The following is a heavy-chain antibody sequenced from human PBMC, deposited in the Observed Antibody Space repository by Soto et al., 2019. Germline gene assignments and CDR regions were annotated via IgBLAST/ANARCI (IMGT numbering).Heavy chain of an antibody. CDR2: IIPILGIA. V-gene: IGHV1-69*02. Sequence: SVKVSCKASGGTFSSYTISWVRQAPGQGLEWMGRIIPILGIANYAQKFQGRVTITADKSTSTAYMELSSLRSEDTAVYYCARGGDFWSGYVPDYYYMDVWGKGTTVTVSS. J-gene: IGHJ6*03. CDR1: GGTFSSYT. CDR3: ARGGDFWSGYVPDYYYMDV. D-gene: IGHD3-3*01.